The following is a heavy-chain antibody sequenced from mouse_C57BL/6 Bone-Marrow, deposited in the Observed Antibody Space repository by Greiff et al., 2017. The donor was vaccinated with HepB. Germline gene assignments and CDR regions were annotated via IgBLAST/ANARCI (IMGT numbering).Heavy chain of an antibody. CDR3: ARLGPYYYGSRGYFDV. CDR2: IYPGSGNT. J-gene: IGHJ1*03. V-gene: IGHV1-76*01. Sequence: QVQLKQSGAELVRPGASVKLSCKASGYTFTDYYINWVKQRPGQGLEWIARIYPGSGNTYYNEKFKGKATLTAEKSSSTAYMQLSSLTSEDSAVYFCARLGPYYYGSRGYFDVWGTGTTVTVSS. CDR1: GYTFTDYY. D-gene: IGHD1-1*01.